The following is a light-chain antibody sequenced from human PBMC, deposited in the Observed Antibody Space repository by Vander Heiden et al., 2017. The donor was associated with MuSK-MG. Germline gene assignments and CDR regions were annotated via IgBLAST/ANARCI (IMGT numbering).Light chain of an antibody. J-gene: IGKJ5*01. CDR1: QGVSSY. CDR3: QHRSNLHR. V-gene: IGKV3-11*01. Sequence: EIVLTQSPATLSLSPGERATLSCRASQGVSSYLAWYQQKPGQAPRLLIYDASNRATGIPARFSGSGSGTDFTLTISSLEPEDFAAYYWQHRSNLHRFGQGTRLEIK. CDR2: DAS.